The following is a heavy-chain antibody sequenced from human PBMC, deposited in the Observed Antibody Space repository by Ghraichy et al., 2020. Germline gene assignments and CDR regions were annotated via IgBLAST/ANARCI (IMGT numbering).Heavy chain of an antibody. CDR1: GFTFSDYV. D-gene: IGHD1-26*01. CDR2: ISGSGGST. V-gene: IGHV3-23*01. J-gene: IGHJ4*02. CDR3: AKDRTNQLLGAY. Sequence: GESLNISCAASGFTFSDYVMSWVRQAPGKGLEWVSAISGSGGSTYYADSVKGRFTISRDNSKNTLYLQMNSLRAEDTAVYYCAKDRTNQLLGAYWGQGTLVTVSS.